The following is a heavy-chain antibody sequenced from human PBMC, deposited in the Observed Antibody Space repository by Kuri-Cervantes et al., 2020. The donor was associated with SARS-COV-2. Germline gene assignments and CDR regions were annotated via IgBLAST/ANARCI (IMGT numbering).Heavy chain of an antibody. CDR2: IYYSGST. J-gene: IGHJ5*02. Sequence: LRLSCTVSGGSISSGDYYWSWIRQPPGKGLEWIGYIYYSGSTYYNPSLKSRVTISVDTSKNQSSLKLSSVTAADTAVYYCARGGGFLGILRRKNWFDPWGQGTLVTVSS. CDR1: GGSISSGDYY. D-gene: IGHD2-15*01. V-gene: IGHV4-30-4*08. CDR3: ARGGGFLGILRRKNWFDP.